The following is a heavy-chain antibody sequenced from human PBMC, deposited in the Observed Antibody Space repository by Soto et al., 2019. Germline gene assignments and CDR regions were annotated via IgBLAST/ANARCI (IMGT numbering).Heavy chain of an antibody. D-gene: IGHD3-22*01. CDR2: IYYSGST. CDR1: GGSISPHY. J-gene: IGHJ6*02. CDR3: ARNNYDSSGYYHYYYGMDV. V-gene: IGHV4-59*11. Sequence: PSETLSLTCTVSGGSISPHYSSWLRQPPGKELEWIAYIYYSGSTYYNPSLESRVTISLDTSKNQFSLKLSSVTAADTAVYYCARNNYDSSGYYHYYYGMDVCGQGTTVTVSS.